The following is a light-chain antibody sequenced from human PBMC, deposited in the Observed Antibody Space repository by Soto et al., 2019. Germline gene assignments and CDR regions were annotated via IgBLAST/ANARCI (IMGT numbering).Light chain of an antibody. CDR1: QSINSW. CDR2: KAS. J-gene: IGKJ2*01. V-gene: IGKV1-5*03. Sequence: DIQLTQSPSTLSASVGDRVTITCRASQSINSWLAWYQQRPGKAPKLLIYKASSLQSGVPSRFSGSGSGTEFTLTTRRLQPDDFASHYCQQYDTYPHPFDQRTKLEIK. CDR3: QQYDTYPHP.